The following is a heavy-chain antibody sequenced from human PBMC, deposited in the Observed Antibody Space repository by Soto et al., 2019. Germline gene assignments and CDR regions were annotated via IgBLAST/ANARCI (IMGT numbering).Heavy chain of an antibody. Sequence: ASVKVSCKASGYTFTGYHMHWLRQAPGQGLEWMGWINPNSGGTNYAQKFQGWVTMTRDTSISTAYMELSRLRSDDTAVYYCARDRRSYYGMDVWGQGTTVTVSS. V-gene: IGHV1-2*04. CDR1: GYTFTGYH. J-gene: IGHJ6*02. CDR2: INPNSGGT. CDR3: ARDRRSYYGMDV.